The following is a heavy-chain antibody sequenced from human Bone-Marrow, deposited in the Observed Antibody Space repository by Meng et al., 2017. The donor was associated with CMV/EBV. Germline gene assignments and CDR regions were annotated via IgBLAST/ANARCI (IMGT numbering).Heavy chain of an antibody. CDR1: GFTFGDYA. CDR3: ARQYYDFWSGYYNYGMDV. CDR2: IRSKAYGGTT. V-gene: IGHV3-49*04. J-gene: IGHJ6*02. Sequence: GESLKISCTASGFTFGDYAMSWVRQAPGKGLEWVGFIRSKAYGGTTEYAASVKGRFTISRDDSKSIAYLQMNSLKTEDTAVYYCARQYYDFWSGYYNYGMDVWGQGTTVTVSS. D-gene: IGHD3-3*01.